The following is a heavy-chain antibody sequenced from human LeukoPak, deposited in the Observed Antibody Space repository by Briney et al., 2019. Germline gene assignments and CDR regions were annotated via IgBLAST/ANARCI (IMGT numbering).Heavy chain of an antibody. Sequence: PGGSLRLSCAASGFTFSSYAMHWVRQAPGKGLEWVAVISYDGSNKYYADSVEGRFTISRDNSKNTLYLQMNSLRAEDTAVYYCAKTKNPYCGGDCYSFDYWGQGTLVTVSS. D-gene: IGHD2-21*01. CDR1: GFTFSSYA. CDR3: AKTKNPYCGGDCYSFDY. V-gene: IGHV3-30-3*02. J-gene: IGHJ4*02. CDR2: ISYDGSNK.